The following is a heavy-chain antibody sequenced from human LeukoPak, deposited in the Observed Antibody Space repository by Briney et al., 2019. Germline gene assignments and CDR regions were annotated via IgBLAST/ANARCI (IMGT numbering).Heavy chain of an antibody. CDR1: AFTFSGYA. D-gene: IGHD3-16*01. Sequence: GGSLRLSCAASAFTFSGYAMSWVRQAPRGWRGWVSAISGSVGITYYGNFVKGRFTVSRDKSENSPYLQMVSLRAADASVTERAKISNDYAWGSSSLTHFDHWGQGTLVTVSS. J-gene: IGHJ4*02. CDR3: AKISNDYAWGSSSLTHFDH. V-gene: IGHV3-23*01. CDR2: ISGSVGIT.